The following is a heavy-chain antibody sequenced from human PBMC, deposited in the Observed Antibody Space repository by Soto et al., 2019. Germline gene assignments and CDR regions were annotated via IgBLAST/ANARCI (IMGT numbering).Heavy chain of an antibody. CDR1: GYTFTSYA. Sequence: ASVKVSCKASGYTFTSYAMHWVRQAPGQRLEWMGWINAGNGNTKYSQKFQGRVTITRDTSANTAYMELSSLRSEDTAVYYCAREEYYYDSSGPVNWFDPWGQGTLVTVSS. V-gene: IGHV1-3*01. D-gene: IGHD3-22*01. J-gene: IGHJ5*02. CDR2: INAGNGNT. CDR3: AREEYYYDSSGPVNWFDP.